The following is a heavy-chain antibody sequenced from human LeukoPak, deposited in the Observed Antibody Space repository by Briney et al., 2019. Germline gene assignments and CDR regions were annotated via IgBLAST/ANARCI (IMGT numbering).Heavy chain of an antibody. Sequence: GESLKISWEGSGYSFTSYWIGWVRQMPGKGLEWMGVIYPVDSHTRYSPSFQGQLTISAVKSISTAYLQWRSLKASDTAMYYCARHVGYYDSSGYYFDYWGQGTLVTVSS. CDR1: GYSFTSYW. CDR2: IYPVDSHT. D-gene: IGHD3-22*01. CDR3: ARHVGYYDSSGYYFDY. J-gene: IGHJ4*02. V-gene: IGHV5-51*01.